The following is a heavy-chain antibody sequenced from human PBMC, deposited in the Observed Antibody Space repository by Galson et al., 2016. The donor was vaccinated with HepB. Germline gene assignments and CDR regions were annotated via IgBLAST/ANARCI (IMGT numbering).Heavy chain of an antibody. CDR1: GFPLSSYN. Sequence: SLRLSCAVSGFPLSSYNMNWVRQAPGKGLEWVSYISSSRSPIYYADSVKGRFITSRDDAKNSVYLQMNSLRDEDTAVYYCAREGSSGWFRNYYSDYWGQGTLVTVSS. CDR3: AREGSSGWFRNYYSDY. CDR2: ISSSRSPI. D-gene: IGHD6-19*01. J-gene: IGHJ4*02. V-gene: IGHV3-48*02.